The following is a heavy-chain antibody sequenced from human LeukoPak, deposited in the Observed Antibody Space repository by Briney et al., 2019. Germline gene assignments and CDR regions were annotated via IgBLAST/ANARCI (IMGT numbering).Heavy chain of an antibody. CDR3: AELGITMIGGV. Sequence: PGGSLRLSCAASGFTFSSDAMSWVRQAPGKGLEWVSAISGSGGGTYYADSVKGPFTISRDNAKNSLYLQMNSLRAEDTAVYYCAELGITMIGGVWGKGTTVTISS. V-gene: IGHV3-23*01. CDR2: ISGSGGGT. CDR1: GFTFSSDA. J-gene: IGHJ6*04. D-gene: IGHD3-10*02.